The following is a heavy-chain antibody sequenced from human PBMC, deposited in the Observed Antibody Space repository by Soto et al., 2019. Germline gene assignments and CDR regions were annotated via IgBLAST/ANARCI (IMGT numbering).Heavy chain of an antibody. CDR2: ITSNSNYI. J-gene: IGHJ4*02. D-gene: IGHD5-18*01. CDR3: ASDYVDTAKILY. Sequence: EVQLVESGGGLVKPGGSLRLSCAASGFSFSAYSLNWVRQAPGKGREWVSSITSNSNYIYYSDSVKGRFTVSRDNAKNSLYLAINSLRAEDTAVYYCASDYVDTAKILYWGQGTLVTVSS. CDR1: GFSFSAYS. V-gene: IGHV3-21*01.